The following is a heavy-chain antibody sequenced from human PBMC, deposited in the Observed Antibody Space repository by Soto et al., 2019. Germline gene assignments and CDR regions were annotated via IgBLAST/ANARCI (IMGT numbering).Heavy chain of an antibody. Sequence: PGESLKISCKGSGYSFTSYWIGWVRQMPGKGLEWMGIIYPGDSDTRYSPPFQGQVTISADKSISTAYLQWSSLKASDTAMYYCARQDPAAGDYYYYGMDVWGQGTTVTVSS. CDR3: ARQDPAAGDYYYYGMDV. J-gene: IGHJ6*02. D-gene: IGHD6-13*01. CDR2: IYPGDSDT. CDR1: GYSFTSYW. V-gene: IGHV5-51*01.